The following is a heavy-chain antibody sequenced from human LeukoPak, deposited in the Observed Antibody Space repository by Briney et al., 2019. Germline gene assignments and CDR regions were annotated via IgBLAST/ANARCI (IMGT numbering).Heavy chain of an antibody. CDR2: TYYRSKWYN. V-gene: IGHV6-1*01. CDR3: AFTSSSWVWFDP. J-gene: IGHJ5*02. CDR1: GDSLSANSAA. D-gene: IGHD6-13*01. Sequence: SQTLSLTCALSGDSLSANSAAWNWIRQSPSRGLEWLGRTYYRSKWYNDYAISVKSRITINPDTSKNQFSLQLNSVTPEDTAVYYCAFTSSSWVWFDPWGQGTLVTVSS.